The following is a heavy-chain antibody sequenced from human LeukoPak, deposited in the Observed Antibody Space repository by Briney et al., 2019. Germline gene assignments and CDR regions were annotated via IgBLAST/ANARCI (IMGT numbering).Heavy chain of an antibody. V-gene: IGHV3-30*02. Sequence: GGSLRLSCAASGFTFSSYGMHWVRQAPGKGLEWVAFIRYDGSNKYYADSVKGRFTISRDNSKNTLYLQMNSLRAEDTAVYYCARDLYRIVVVPHYFDYWGQGTLVTVSS. J-gene: IGHJ4*02. D-gene: IGHD3-22*01. CDR3: ARDLYRIVVVPHYFDY. CDR1: GFTFSSYG. CDR2: IRYDGSNK.